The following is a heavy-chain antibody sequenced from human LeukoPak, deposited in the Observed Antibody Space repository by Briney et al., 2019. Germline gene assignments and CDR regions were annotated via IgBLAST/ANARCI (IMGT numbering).Heavy chain of an antibody. CDR2: IYTSGST. D-gene: IGHD3-10*01. Sequence: SETLSLTCTVSGGTISSYYWSWIRQPAGKGLEWIGRIYTSGSTNYNPSLERRVTMSVDTTKNQFSLKQSHVSAADAAVYYCARGPKEYHYRTGRYYAGYYYSYMYVWGERTTGTISS. J-gene: IGHJ6*03. CDR1: GGTISSYY. CDR3: ARGPKEYHYRTGRYYAGYYYSYMYV. V-gene: IGHV4-4*07.